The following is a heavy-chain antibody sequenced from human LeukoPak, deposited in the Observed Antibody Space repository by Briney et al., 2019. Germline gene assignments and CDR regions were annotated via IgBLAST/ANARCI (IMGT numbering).Heavy chain of an antibody. J-gene: IGHJ4*02. Sequence: PSETLSLTCTVSGVSISSNYWSWIRQPPGKGLEWNGLEWIGYIHANGDTNYNPSLNRRVTMSLDSSRRHLSLNLSSLTAADTAVYFCAGYDHSIYLAYWGQGILVTVSS. CDR3: AGYDHSIYLAY. CDR1: GVSISSNY. D-gene: IGHD4-11*01. CDR2: IHANGDT. V-gene: IGHV4-4*08.